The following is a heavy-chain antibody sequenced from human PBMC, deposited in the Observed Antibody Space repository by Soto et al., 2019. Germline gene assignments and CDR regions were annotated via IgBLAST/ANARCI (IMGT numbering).Heavy chain of an antibody. CDR3: ARGGSSDWQGALDI. CDR1: VRPFSVYF. Sequence: PEPRSQPALSFVRPFSVYFWTGIRQSPGKGLEWIGKINHSGSSNYNPSLWSRVSISVDMSKNQFSLRLTSVTAADTAVYYCARGGSSDWQGALDIWGQGTMVS. J-gene: IGHJ3*02. V-gene: IGHV4-34*01. D-gene: IGHD6-19*01. CDR2: INHSGSS.